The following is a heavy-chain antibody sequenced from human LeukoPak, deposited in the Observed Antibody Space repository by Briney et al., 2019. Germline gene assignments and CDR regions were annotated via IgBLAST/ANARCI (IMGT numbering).Heavy chain of an antibody. D-gene: IGHD2-15*01. CDR2: IIPIFGTA. V-gene: IGHV1-69*13. CDR1: GGTFSSYA. Sequence: GASVKVSCKASGGTFSSYAISWVRQAPGQGLEWMGGIIPIFGTANYAQKFQGRVTITADESTSTAYMELSSLRSEDTAVYYCARVQVVVAATVYYYGMDVWGQGTTVTVSS. J-gene: IGHJ6*02. CDR3: ARVQVVVAATVYYYGMDV.